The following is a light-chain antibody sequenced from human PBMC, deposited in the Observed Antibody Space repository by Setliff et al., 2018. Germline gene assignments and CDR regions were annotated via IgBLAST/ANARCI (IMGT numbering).Light chain of an antibody. CDR3: SSYASSSTLYV. CDR2: DVS. Sequence: QSALTQPASVSGSPGQSITPSCTGTSSDVGGYNYVSWYQQHPGKAPKLMIYDVSNRPSGVSNRFSGSKSGNTASLTISGLQAEDEADYYCSSYASSSTLYVFGTGTKGTVL. V-gene: IGLV2-14*03. J-gene: IGLJ1*01. CDR1: SSDVGGYNY.